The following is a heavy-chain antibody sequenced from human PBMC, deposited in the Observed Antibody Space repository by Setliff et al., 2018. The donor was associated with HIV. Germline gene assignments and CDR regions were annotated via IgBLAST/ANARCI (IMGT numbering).Heavy chain of an antibody. CDR3: ARQGSWLDS. Sequence: KTSETLSLTCTVSGGSISSYYWSWIRQPPGKGLEWIGYIYYSGSTNYNPSLKSRVTISVDTSKNHVSLRLNSVTAADTAVYYCARQGSWLDSWGQGTLVTVSS. CDR1: GGSISSYY. CDR2: IYYSGST. J-gene: IGHJ5*01. D-gene: IGHD2-15*01. V-gene: IGHV4-59*08.